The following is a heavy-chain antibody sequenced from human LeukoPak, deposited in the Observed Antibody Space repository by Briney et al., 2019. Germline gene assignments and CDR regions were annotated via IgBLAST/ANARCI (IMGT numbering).Heavy chain of an antibody. CDR1: GYKFTDDY. CDR3: APTAEAYTSWWKV. CDR2: INPDSGFT. Sequence: ASVKVSCKASGYKFTDDYMHWVRHAPGQGLEFMGWINPDSGFTNYAQKFKGRVTMTRDMSISTAYLEVRSLTSDDTAVYYCAPTAEAYTSWWKVWGQGTLVTVSS. J-gene: IGHJ4*02. V-gene: IGHV1-2*02. D-gene: IGHD3-16*01.